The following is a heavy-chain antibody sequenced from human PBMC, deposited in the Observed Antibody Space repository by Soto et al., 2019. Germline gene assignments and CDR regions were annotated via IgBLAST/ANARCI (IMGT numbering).Heavy chain of an antibody. CDR2: IIPIFGTA. V-gene: IGHV1-69*13. J-gene: IGHJ3*02. D-gene: IGHD3-22*01. CDR3: ARDRPATYYYDSSGYGDAFDI. CDR1: GGTFSSYA. Sequence: ASVKVSCKASGGTFSSYAISWVRQAPGQGLEWMGGIIPIFGTANYAQKFQGRVTITADESTSTAYMELSSLRSEDTAVYYCARDRPATYYYDSSGYGDAFDIWG.